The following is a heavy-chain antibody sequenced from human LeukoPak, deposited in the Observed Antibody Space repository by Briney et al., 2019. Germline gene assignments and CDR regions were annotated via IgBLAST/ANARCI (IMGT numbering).Heavy chain of an antibody. J-gene: IGHJ6*02. CDR2: INHSGST. D-gene: IGHD5-24*01. CDR1: GGSFSGYY. V-gene: IGHV4-34*01. Sequence: SETLSLTCAVYGGSFSGYYWSWIRQPPGKGLEWIGEINHSGSTNYNPSLKSRVTISVDTSKNQFSLKLSSVTAADTAVYYCARDRDLEMATIRGTPRFRYYYGKDVWGQGTTVTVSS. CDR3: ARDRDLEMATIRGTPRFRYYYGKDV.